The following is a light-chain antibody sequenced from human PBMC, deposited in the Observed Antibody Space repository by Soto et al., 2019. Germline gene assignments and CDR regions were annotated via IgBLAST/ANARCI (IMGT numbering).Light chain of an antibody. V-gene: IGKV3-15*01. J-gene: IGKJ1*01. Sequence: ELVMTQARPSLSVSPGERATLSCRASQSVSSNLAWYQQKPGQAPRLXXVGXATMATGSPARFSGSGSVTEFPLTISSLQSEDFAAYYCQQYKNWTRAFGQGTKVDI. CDR2: GXA. CDR1: QSVSSN. CDR3: QQYKNWTRA.